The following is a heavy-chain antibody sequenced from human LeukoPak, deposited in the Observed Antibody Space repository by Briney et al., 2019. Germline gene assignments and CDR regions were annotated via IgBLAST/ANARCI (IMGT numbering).Heavy chain of an antibody. CDR1: GFTFSSYA. CDR2: ISYDGSNK. CDR3: ARDHLSWTCSSTSCYTPLSY. Sequence: GGSLRLSCAASGFTFSSYAMHWVRQAPGKGLEWVAVISYDGSNKYYADSVKGRFTISRDNSKNTLYLQMNSLRAEDTAVYYCARDHLSWTCSSTSCYTPLSYWGQGTLVTVSS. D-gene: IGHD2-2*02. J-gene: IGHJ4*02. V-gene: IGHV3-30-3*01.